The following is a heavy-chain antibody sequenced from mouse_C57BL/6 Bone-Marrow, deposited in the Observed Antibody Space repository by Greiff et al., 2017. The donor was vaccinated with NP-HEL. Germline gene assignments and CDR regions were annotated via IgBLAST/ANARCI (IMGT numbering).Heavy chain of an antibody. CDR2: ISDGGSYT. CDR3: ARDRGLGFAY. Sequence: EVQLVESGGGLVKPGGSLKLSCAASGFTFSSYAMSWVRQTPEKRLEWVATISDGGSYTYYPDNVKGRFTISRDNAKNNLYLQMSHLKSEDTAMYYCARDRGLGFAYWGQGTLVTVSA. D-gene: IGHD3-1*01. CDR1: GFTFSSYA. V-gene: IGHV5-4*01. J-gene: IGHJ3*01.